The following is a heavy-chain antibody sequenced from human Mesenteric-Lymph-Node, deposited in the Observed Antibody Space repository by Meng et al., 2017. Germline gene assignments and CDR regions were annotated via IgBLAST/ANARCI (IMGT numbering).Heavy chain of an antibody. CDR3: ARADKVRFDY. Sequence: QGHGEEWGPGPGKASGTLALPCAVSGGSMSSTNWWSWVRQPPGKGLEWIGEIYHSGSTNYNPSLKSRVSISVDKSKNQFSLKLSSVTAADTAVYYCARADKVRFDYWGQGTLVTVSS. CDR1: GGSMSSTNW. J-gene: IGHJ4*02. CDR2: IYHSGST. V-gene: IGHV4-4*02.